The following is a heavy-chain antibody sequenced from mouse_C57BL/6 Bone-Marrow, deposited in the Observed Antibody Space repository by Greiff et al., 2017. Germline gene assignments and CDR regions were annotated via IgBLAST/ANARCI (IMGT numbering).Heavy chain of an antibody. D-gene: IGHD3-3*01. Sequence: EVMLVESGGGLVKPGGSLKLSCAASGFTFSDYGMHWVRQAPEKGLEWVAYISSGSSTIYYADTVQGRFTISRDNAKNTLFLQMTSLRSEDTAMYYCARREGTGYFDVWGTGTTVTVSS. J-gene: IGHJ1*03. CDR1: GFTFSDYG. CDR2: ISSGSSTI. CDR3: ARREGTGYFDV. V-gene: IGHV5-17*01.